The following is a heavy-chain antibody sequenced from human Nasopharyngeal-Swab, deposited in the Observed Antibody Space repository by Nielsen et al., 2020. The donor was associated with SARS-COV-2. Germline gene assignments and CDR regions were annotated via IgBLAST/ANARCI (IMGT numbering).Heavy chain of an antibody. J-gene: IGHJ5*02. D-gene: IGHD5-24*01. CDR3: ASPVEMSTT. V-gene: IGHV1-69*04. CDR2: IIPILGIP. Sequence: SVKVSCKAFGYTFINYAFSWVRQAPGQGLEWMGRIIPILGIPNYAQKFQGRLTITADTSTTTAYMELSSLRSEDTAVYYCASPVEMSTTWGQGTLVTVSS. CDR1: GYTFINYA.